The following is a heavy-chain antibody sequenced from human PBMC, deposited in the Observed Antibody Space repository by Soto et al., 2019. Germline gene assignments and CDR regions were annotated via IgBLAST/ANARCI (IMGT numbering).Heavy chain of an antibody. Sequence: ASVKVSCKASGGTFSSYTISWVRQAPGQGLEWMGRIIPILGIANYAQKFQGRVTMTRDTSTSTVYMELSSLRSEDTAVYYCARVWGGAFDIWGQGTMVTVSS. CDR2: IIPILGIA. CDR1: GGTFSSYT. CDR3: ARVWGGAFDI. V-gene: IGHV1-69*02. D-gene: IGHD3-10*01. J-gene: IGHJ3*02.